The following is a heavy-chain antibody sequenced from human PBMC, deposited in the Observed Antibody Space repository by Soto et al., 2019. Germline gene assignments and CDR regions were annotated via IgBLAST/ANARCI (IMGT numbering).Heavy chain of an antibody. Sequence: GSLRLSCAASGFSFRNAWMSWVRQAPGKGLEWVGHIKSQGDGGTRDYAAPVKGRFTISRDDSKNTLFLQMNSLKNEDTAVYFCTTDLQAYCDGTTCYAGNYYYDDMDVWGQGTTLTVSS. CDR1: GFSFRNAW. CDR2: IKSQGDGGTR. CDR3: TTDLQAYCDGTTCYAGNYYYDDMDV. D-gene: IGHD2-2*01. J-gene: IGHJ6*02. V-gene: IGHV3-15*01.